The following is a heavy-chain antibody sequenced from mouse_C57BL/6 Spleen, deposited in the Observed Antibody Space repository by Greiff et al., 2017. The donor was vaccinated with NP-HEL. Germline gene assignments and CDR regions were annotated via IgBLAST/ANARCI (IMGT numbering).Heavy chain of an antibody. CDR3: ARDGSSYGYFDV. D-gene: IGHD1-1*01. CDR1: GYTFTSYW. CDR2: INPSNGGT. J-gene: IGHJ1*03. V-gene: IGHV1-53*01. Sequence: VQLQQSGTELVKPGASVKLSCKASGYTFTSYWMHWVKQRPGQGLEWIGNINPSNGGTNYNEKFKSKATLTVDKSSSTAYMQLSSLTSEDSAVYYCARDGSSYGYFDVWGTGTTVTVSS.